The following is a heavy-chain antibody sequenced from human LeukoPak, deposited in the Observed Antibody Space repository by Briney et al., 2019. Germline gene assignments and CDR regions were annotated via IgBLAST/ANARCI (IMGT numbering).Heavy chain of an antibody. Sequence: SETLSLTCAVYGGSFSGYYWSWIRQPPGKGLEWIGEINHSGSTNYNPSLKSRVTISVDTSKNQFSLKLSSVTAADTTVYYCARGRSGSSSGWPKRYYFDYWGQGTLVTVSS. D-gene: IGHD6-19*01. V-gene: IGHV4-34*01. CDR1: GGSFSGYY. CDR3: ARGRSGSSSGWPKRYYFDY. CDR2: INHSGST. J-gene: IGHJ4*02.